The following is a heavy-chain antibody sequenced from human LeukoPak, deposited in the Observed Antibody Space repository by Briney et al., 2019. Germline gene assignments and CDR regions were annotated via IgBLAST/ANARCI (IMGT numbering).Heavy chain of an antibody. CDR2: ISWNSGSI. J-gene: IGHJ4*02. Sequence: GGSLRLSCAASGFTFDDCAMHWVRQAPGKGLEWVSGISWNSGSIGYADSVKGRFTISRDNAKNSLYLQMNSLRAEDTALYYCAKGYSSGWYSRSDYWGQGTLVTVSS. CDR3: AKGYSSGWYSRSDY. V-gene: IGHV3-9*01. D-gene: IGHD6-19*01. CDR1: GFTFDDCA.